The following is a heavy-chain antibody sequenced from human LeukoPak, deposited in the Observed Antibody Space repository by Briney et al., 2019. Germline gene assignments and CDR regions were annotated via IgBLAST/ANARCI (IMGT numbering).Heavy chain of an antibody. CDR1: GFTFSNYG. V-gene: IGHV3-30*02. CDR3: AKDPRSYSSSSGGWFDP. D-gene: IGHD6-6*01. CDR2: IRYDGSNK. J-gene: IGHJ5*02. Sequence: GGSLRLSCAASGFTFSNYGMHWVRQAPGKGLEWVAFIRYDGSNKYYADSVKGRFTISRDNSKNTLYLQMSSLRAEDTAVYYCAKDPRSYSSSSGGWFDPWGQGTLVTVSS.